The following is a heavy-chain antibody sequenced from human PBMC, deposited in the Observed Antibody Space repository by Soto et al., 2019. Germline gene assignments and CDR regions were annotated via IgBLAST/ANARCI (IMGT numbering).Heavy chain of an antibody. D-gene: IGHD3-16*01. CDR3: ARDLTSSGRAVGAF. CDR1: GYTFPNYG. CDR2: ISIYYGNT. J-gene: IGHJ4*02. V-gene: IGHV1-18*01. Sequence: QVPLVQSGAEVKKPGASVKVSCKTSGYTFPNYGITWVRQAPGQGLEWMGWISIYYGNTYYAQKLKGRITMTTDTATSTAYMELRSLRSDDTAIYYCARDLTSSGRAVGAFWGQGTLVTVSS.